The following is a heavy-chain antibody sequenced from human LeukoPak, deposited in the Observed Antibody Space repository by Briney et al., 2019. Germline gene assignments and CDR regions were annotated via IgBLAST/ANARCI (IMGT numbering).Heavy chain of an antibody. V-gene: IGHV4-59*01. J-gene: IGHJ3*02. CDR3: ARADEDSSGYEDRDAFDI. D-gene: IGHD3-22*01. CDR2: IYYSAST. Sequence: PSETLSLTCTVSGGSICSYYWSWSRQPPGKGLEWLGCIYYSASTNYNPSLKSRVTISVDMYKNQFSLKLSSVTAADTAVYYCARADEDSSGYEDRDAFDIWGQGTIVTVSS. CDR1: GGSICSYY.